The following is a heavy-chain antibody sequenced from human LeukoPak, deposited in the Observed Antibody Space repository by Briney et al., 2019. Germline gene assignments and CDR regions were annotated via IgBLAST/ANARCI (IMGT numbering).Heavy chain of an antibody. CDR1: GGTFSSYA. V-gene: IGHV1-18*01. D-gene: IGHD3-22*01. CDR3: ARVPYDSSGYYRD. Sequence: ASVKVSCKASGGTFSSYAISWVRQAPGQGLEWMGWISPHNGNTKYAQKLQGRVTMTTDTSTSTVYMELRSLRSDDTAVYYCARVPYDSSGYYRDWGQGTLVTVSS. CDR2: ISPHNGNT. J-gene: IGHJ4*02.